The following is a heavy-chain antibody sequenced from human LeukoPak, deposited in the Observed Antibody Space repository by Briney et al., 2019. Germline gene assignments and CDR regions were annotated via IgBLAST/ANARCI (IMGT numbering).Heavy chain of an antibody. CDR1: EFTFSTYN. CDR2: ISSNSDSYT. Sequence: PGGSLRLSCAASEFTFSTYNMHWVRQAPGKGLEWVSTISSNSDSYTYYAASVKGRFTISRDNSKNTLYLQMNSLRAEDTAVYYCAKGDSSGWTYYYYGMDVWGQGTTVTVSS. J-gene: IGHJ6*02. CDR3: AKGDSSGWTYYYYGMDV. V-gene: IGHV3-23*01. D-gene: IGHD6-19*01.